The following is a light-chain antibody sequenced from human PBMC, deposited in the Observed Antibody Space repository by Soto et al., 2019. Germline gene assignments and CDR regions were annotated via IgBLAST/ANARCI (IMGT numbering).Light chain of an antibody. J-gene: IGLJ3*02. CDR3: SSFTRTNTGV. CDR1: SADIGAYNY. V-gene: IGLV2-14*01. CDR2: EVN. Sequence: QSALTQPASVSGSPGQSITISCTATSADIGAYNYVSWYQQHPGKAPKLMFYEVNKRPSGVSNRFSASKSGNTASLTISGLQPEDEADYYCSSFTRTNTGVFGGGTKLTVL.